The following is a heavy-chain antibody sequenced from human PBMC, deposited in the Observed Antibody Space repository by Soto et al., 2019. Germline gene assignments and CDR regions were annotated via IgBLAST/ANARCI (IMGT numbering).Heavy chain of an antibody. V-gene: IGHV4-31*03. CDR3: ARVLLRWFDS. Sequence: QVQLQESGPGLVKASETLSLTCSVSGGSISSGDYYWSWIRQHPGKGPEWIGYIGDSGSTYYNPSLKSRVAISMDTSKNQFSLILTSVSDADTAVYYCARVLLRWFDSWCHGTLVTVSS. J-gene: IGHJ5*01. CDR2: IGDSGST. CDR1: GGSISSGDYY.